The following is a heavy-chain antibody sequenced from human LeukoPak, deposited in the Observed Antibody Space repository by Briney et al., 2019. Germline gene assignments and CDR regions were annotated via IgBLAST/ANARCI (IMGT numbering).Heavy chain of an antibody. CDR1: GGSLSSFY. Sequence: SETLSLTCTVSGGSLSSFYWSWIRQPPGKGLQWIGYIYYSGSTNYNPSLESRVTISVDTSKNQFSLKLSSVTAADTAVYYCARTILEYYYDSNGRYYFDYWGQGTLVTVSS. V-gene: IGHV4-59*01. J-gene: IGHJ4*02. D-gene: IGHD3-22*01. CDR3: ARTILEYYYDSNGRYYFDY. CDR2: IYYSGST.